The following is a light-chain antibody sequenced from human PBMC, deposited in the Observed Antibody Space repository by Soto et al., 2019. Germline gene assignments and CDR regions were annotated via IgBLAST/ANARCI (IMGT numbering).Light chain of an antibody. CDR1: QSVNNK. Sequence: EILMTQSPATLSVSPGGRATLSCWASQSVNNKLAWYQQKPGRAPRLLIYGASAGATGIPPRFSGSGSGTQFTLTISSLQSEDFAVYYCQQYDNWPATFGQGTKVDIK. CDR2: GAS. J-gene: IGKJ1*01. CDR3: QQYDNWPAT. V-gene: IGKV3-15*01.